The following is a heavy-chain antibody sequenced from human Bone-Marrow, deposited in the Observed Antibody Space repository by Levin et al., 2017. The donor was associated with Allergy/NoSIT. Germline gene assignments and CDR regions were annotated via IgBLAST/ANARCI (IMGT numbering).Heavy chain of an antibody. CDR3: AKYSGHSSGWYNLDY. CDR2: ISGSGGST. Sequence: GESLKISCAASGFTFSSYAMSWVRQAPGKGLEWVSAISGSGGSTYYADSVKGRFTISRDNSKNTLYLQMNSLRAEDTAVYYCAKYSGHSSGWYNLDYWGQGTLVTVSS. D-gene: IGHD6-19*01. CDR1: GFTFSSYA. J-gene: IGHJ4*02. V-gene: IGHV3-23*01.